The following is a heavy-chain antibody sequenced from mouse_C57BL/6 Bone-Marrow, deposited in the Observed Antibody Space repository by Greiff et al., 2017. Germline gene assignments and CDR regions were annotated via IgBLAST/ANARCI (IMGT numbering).Heavy chain of an antibody. V-gene: IGHV1-4*01. CDR1: GYTFTSYT. Sequence: QVQLQQSGAELVRPGTSVKMSCKASGYTFTSYTMHWVKQRPGQGLEWIGYINPSSGYTKYNQKFKDKATLTADKSSSTAYMQLSSLTSEDSAVYYCARLGSNYGGYYFDYWGQGTTLTVSS. CDR2: INPSSGYT. D-gene: IGHD2-5*01. J-gene: IGHJ2*01. CDR3: ARLGSNYGGYYFDY.